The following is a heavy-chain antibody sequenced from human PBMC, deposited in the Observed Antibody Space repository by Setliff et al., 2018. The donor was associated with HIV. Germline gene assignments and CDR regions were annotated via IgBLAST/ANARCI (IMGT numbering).Heavy chain of an antibody. Sequence: GGSLRLSCAASGFTFSSYGMHWVRQAPGKGLEWVAFIRYDGSNKYYADSVKGRFTISRDNSKNTLYLQMNSLRAEDTAVYYCARDQWGYSYGYYYYYMDVWGKGTTVTVSS. V-gene: IGHV3-30*02. J-gene: IGHJ6*03. CDR1: GFTFSSYG. CDR3: ARDQWGYSYGYYYYYMDV. CDR2: IRYDGSNK. D-gene: IGHD5-18*01.